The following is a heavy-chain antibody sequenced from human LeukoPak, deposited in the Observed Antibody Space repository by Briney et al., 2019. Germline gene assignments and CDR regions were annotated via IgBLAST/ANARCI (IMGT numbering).Heavy chain of an antibody. Sequence: PSKTLSLTCTVSGGSISSYYWSWIRQPPGKGLEWIGYIYYSGSTNYNPSLKSRVTISVDTSKNQFSLKLSSVTAADTAVYYCASHPVGSSWYGDWWFDPWGQGTLVTVSS. V-gene: IGHV4-59*08. CDR1: GGSISSYY. CDR2: IYYSGST. CDR3: ASHPVGSSWYGDWWFDP. D-gene: IGHD6-13*01. J-gene: IGHJ5*02.